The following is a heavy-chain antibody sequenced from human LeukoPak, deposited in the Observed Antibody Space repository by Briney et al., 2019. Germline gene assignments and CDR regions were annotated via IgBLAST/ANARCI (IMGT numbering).Heavy chain of an antibody. V-gene: IGHV3-48*01. CDR3: ARVQYSSSPFDY. Sequence: RGSLRLSCAASGFTFSSYSMNWVRQAPGKGLEWVSYISSGSSTIYYADSVKGRFTISRDNAKNSLYLQMNSLRAEDTAVYYCARVQYSSSPFDYWGQGTLVTVSS. J-gene: IGHJ4*02. CDR1: GFTFSSYS. D-gene: IGHD6-6*01. CDR2: ISSGSSTI.